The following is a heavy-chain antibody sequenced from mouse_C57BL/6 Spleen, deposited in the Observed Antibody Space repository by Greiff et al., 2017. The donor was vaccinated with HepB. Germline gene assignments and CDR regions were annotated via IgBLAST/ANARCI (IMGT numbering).Heavy chain of an antibody. CDR1: GFTFSSYA. V-gene: IGHV5-9-1*02. Sequence: EVKLVESGAGLAKPGGSLKLSCAASGFTFSSYAMSWVRQTPEKRLEWVAYISSGGDYIYYADTVKGRFTISRDNARTTLYLQMSSLKSEDTAMYYCTRDDGYYGYWGQGTPLTVSS. D-gene: IGHD2-3*01. CDR3: TRDDGYYGY. J-gene: IGHJ2*01. CDR2: ISSGGDYI.